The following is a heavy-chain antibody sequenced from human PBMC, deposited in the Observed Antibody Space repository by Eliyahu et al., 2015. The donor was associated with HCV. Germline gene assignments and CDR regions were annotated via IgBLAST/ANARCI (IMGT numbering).Heavy chain of an antibody. CDR3: ARAPEYYDFWSGYRNAYGMDV. CDR1: GFTFXSYS. D-gene: IGHD3-3*01. V-gene: IGHV3-21*01. J-gene: IGHJ6*02. CDR2: ISSSSSYI. Sequence: EVQLVESGGGLVKPGGSLRLSCAASGFTFXSYSXXWVRQAPGKGLEWVSSISSSSSYIYYADSVKGRFTISRDNAKNSLYLQMNSLRAEDTAVYYCARAPEYYDFWSGYRNAYGMDVWGQGTTVTVSS.